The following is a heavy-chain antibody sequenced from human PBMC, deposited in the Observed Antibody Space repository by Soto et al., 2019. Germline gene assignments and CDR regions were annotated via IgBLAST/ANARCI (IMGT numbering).Heavy chain of an antibody. CDR1: GFTFSSYS. CDR2: ISSSSSYI. J-gene: IGHJ6*02. CDR3: ARDHHSSGYGGYDYYGMDV. D-gene: IGHD3-22*01. Sequence: GGSLRLSCAASGFTFSSYSMNWVRQAPGKGLEWVSSISSSSSYIYYADSVKGRFTISRDNAKNSLYLQMNSLRAEDTAVYYCARDHHSSGYGGYDYYGMDVWGQGTTVTVSS. V-gene: IGHV3-21*01.